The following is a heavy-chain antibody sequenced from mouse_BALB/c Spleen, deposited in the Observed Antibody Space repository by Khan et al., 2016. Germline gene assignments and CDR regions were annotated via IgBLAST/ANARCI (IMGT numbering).Heavy chain of an antibody. V-gene: IGHV3-8*02. D-gene: IGHD1-1*01. CDR3: ASYYGSSYYAMDY. CDR1: GDSITSGY. CDR2: ISYSGST. J-gene: IGHJ4*01. Sequence: EVQLQESGPSLVKPSQTLSLTCSVTGDSITSGYWNWIRKFPGNKLEYMGYISYSGSTYYNPSLKSRISITRDTSKNQYYLQWNSVTTEDTATYYCASYYGSSYYAMDYWGQGTSVTVSS.